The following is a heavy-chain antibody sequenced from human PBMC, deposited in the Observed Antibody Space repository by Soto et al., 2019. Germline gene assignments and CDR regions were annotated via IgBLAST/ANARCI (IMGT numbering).Heavy chain of an antibody. D-gene: IGHD5-18*01. J-gene: IGHJ4*02. CDR1: GGSISSGGYY. V-gene: IGHV4-31*03. Sequence: SETLSLTCTVSGGSISSGGYYWSWIRQHPGKDLEWIGYIYYSGSTYYNPSLKSRVTISVDTSKNQFSLKLSSVTAADTAVYYCARGTDARGYSYGYFDYWGQGTLVTVSS. CDR2: IYYSGST. CDR3: ARGTDARGYSYGYFDY.